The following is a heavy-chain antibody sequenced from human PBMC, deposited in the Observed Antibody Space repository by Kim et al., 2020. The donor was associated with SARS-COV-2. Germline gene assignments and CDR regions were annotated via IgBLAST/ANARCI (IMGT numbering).Heavy chain of an antibody. J-gene: IGHJ4*01. CDR3: AKVTDSNVCSSKYYFDY. Sequence: GGSLRLSCAASGFSFDNYAMTWVRQAPGEGPEWVSSLTASITSYYADSVKGRFTISRDNSKNTLYLQLNSLKAEHPAGYNFAKVTDSNVCSSKYYFDY. V-gene: IGHV3-23*01. D-gene: IGHD3-16*01. CDR1: GFSFDNYA. CDR2: LTASITS.